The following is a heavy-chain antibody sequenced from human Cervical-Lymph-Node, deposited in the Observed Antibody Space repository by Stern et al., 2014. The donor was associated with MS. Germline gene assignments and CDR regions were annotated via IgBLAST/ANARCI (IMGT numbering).Heavy chain of an antibody. CDR3: ARLDGILAAGSFDY. J-gene: IGHJ4*02. CDR1: GYSFSSYW. CDR2: IYPGDSDT. D-gene: IGHD6-13*01. Sequence: EVQLVESGAEVKKPGESLKISCKGSGYSFSSYWIGGGRQMPGKGLEWMGIIYPGDSDTRYRPSFQGQVTISADKSISTAYLQWSSLKASDTAMYYCARLDGILAAGSFDYWGQGTLVTVSS. V-gene: IGHV5-51*03.